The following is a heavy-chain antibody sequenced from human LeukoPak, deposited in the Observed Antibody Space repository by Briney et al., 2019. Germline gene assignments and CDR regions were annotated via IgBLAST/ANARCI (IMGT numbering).Heavy chain of an antibody. CDR3: ARATVVTYNWFDP. CDR2: ISAYNGNT. V-gene: IGHV1-18*01. D-gene: IGHD4-23*01. Sequence: ASVKVSYKASGYTFTSYGISWVRQAPGQGLEWMGWISAYNGNTNYAQKLQGRVAMTTDTSTSTAYMELRSLRSDDTAVYYCARATVVTYNWFDPWGQGTLVTVSS. CDR1: GYTFTSYG. J-gene: IGHJ5*02.